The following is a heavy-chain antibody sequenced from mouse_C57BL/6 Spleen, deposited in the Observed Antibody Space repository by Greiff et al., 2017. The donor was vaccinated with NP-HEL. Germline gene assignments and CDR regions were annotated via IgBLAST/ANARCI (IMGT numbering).Heavy chain of an antibody. CDR2: ISSGGSYT. D-gene: IGHD2-4*01. CDR3: ARRSTMITSYYVDY. V-gene: IGHV5-6*01. Sequence: EVHLVESGGDLVKPGGSLKLSCAASGFTFSSYGMSWVRQTPDKRLEWVATISSGGSYTYYPDSVKGRFTISRDNAKNTLYMQMSSLKSEDTAMYYCARRSTMITSYYVDYWGQGTTLTVSS. CDR1: GFTFSSYG. J-gene: IGHJ2*01.